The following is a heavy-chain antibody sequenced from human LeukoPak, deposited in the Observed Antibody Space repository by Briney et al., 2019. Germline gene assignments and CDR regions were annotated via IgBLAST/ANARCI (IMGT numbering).Heavy chain of an antibody. J-gene: IGHJ6*02. Sequence: GGSLRLSCAASGFTFSTYWMHWVRQVPGKGLVWVSRIHSDGTATNYADSVKGRFTISRDNSKNTLYLQMNSLRAEDTAVYYCAKDHMATILSGVYYYYYGMDVWGQGTTVTVSS. CDR3: AKDHMATILSGVYYYYYGMDV. V-gene: IGHV3-74*01. D-gene: IGHD5-24*01. CDR1: GFTFSTYW. CDR2: IHSDGTAT.